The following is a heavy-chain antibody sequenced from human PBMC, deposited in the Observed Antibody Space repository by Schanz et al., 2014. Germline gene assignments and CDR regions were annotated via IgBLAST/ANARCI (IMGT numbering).Heavy chain of an antibody. D-gene: IGHD2-15*01. CDR3: AKARRKSNCSGGRCFHYSYYGMDV. J-gene: IGHJ6*02. CDR1: GFTFGSYD. CDR2: ISHSGGST. Sequence: EEQLLQSGGGLVQPGGSPRLSCAASGFTFGSYDMSWVRQGPGKGLEWVSSISHSGGSTYYADSVKGRFTISRDNSKNTLYLQMNSLRAEDTAVYYCAKARRKSNCSGGRCFHYSYYGMDVWGQGTTVAVSS. V-gene: IGHV3-23*01.